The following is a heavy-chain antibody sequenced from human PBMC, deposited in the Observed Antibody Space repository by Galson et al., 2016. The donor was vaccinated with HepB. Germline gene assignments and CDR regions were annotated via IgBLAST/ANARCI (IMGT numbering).Heavy chain of an antibody. CDR1: GFTFSRFA. J-gene: IGHJ4*02. Sequence: SLRLSCAASGFTFSRFAMHWVRQAPGKGLEWVALISHDGTSEHYSDSVKGRLTISRDNSKNTLYLPIRSLAGEDTAVYYCAKGTGGVFAPSYFFDSWGPGTLVAVSS. V-gene: IGHV3-30*04. CDR2: ISHDGTSE. D-gene: IGHD3-16*02. CDR3: AKGTGGVFAPSYFFDS.